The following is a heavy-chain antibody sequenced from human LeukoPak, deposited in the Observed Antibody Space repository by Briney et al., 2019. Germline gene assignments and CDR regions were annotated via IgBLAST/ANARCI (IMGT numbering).Heavy chain of an antibody. CDR1: GYSISSGYY. Sequence: KPSETLSLNCAVPGYSISSGYYWGWIRPPPGKGREWIGNIYHSGSTYYNPSLRRRVTISEDTSKNNFSLKMNSVTAADTAVYYCASSHDYDSSGYFVGYYFDYWGQGTLVTVSS. D-gene: IGHD3-22*01. J-gene: IGHJ4*02. CDR2: IYHSGST. CDR3: ASSHDYDSSGYFVGYYFDY. V-gene: IGHV4-38-2*01.